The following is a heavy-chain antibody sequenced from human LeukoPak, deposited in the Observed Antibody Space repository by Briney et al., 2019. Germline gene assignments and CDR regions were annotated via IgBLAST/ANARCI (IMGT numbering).Heavy chain of an antibody. CDR3: TKDPHGDYIGAFDP. D-gene: IGHD4-17*01. CDR2: ITGVVYAT. Sequence: SLRPSCAASGFSFSSFAMTWVRQAPGEGLEWVSSITGVVYATYNTGSVKGRFTISRNNDKNTMYPQMNSLRADDTDIYYCTKDPHGDYIGAFDPWGQGTLVTVSS. V-gene: IGHV3-23*01. CDR1: GFSFSSFA. J-gene: IGHJ5*02.